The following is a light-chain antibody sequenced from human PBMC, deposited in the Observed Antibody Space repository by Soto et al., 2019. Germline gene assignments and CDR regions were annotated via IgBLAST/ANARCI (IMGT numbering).Light chain of an antibody. J-gene: IGKJ2*01. CDR3: QQRSNWPLYT. CDR2: GAS. V-gene: IGKV3-15*01. CDR1: QSVSSS. Sequence: EIVMTQSPATLSVSPGERVTLSCRASQSVSSSLAWYQQKPGQAPRLLIYGASTRATGIPARFSGSGSGTEFTLTISSLQSEDFAVYYCQQRSNWPLYTVGQGTKVDIK.